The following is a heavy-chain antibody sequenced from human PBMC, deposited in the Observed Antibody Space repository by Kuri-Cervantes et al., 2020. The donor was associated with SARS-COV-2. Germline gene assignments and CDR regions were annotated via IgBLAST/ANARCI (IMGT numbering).Heavy chain of an antibody. J-gene: IGHJ5*02. CDR3: ARGGDYSYWFDP. CDR2: INHSGST. V-gene: IGHV4-34*01. D-gene: IGHD4-17*01. Sequence: WVRQMPGQGLEWIGEINHSGSTNYNPSLKSRVTISVDTPKNQFSLKLSSVTAADTAVYYCARGGDYSYWFDPWGQGTLVTVSS.